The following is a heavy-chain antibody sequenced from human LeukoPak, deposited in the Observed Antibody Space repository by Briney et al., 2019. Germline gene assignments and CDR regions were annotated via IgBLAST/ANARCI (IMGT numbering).Heavy chain of an antibody. D-gene: IGHD3-10*01. V-gene: IGHV5-51*01. J-gene: IGHJ4*02. CDR1: GYSFTSYW. CDR2: IYPGDSDT. Sequence: GESLKISCKGSGYSFTSYWIGWVRQLPGKGLEWMGIIYPGDSDTRYSPSFRGQVTISADKSISTAYLQWSSLKASDTAMYYCARHTAMVRGAIDYWGQGTLVTVSS. CDR3: ARHTAMVRGAIDY.